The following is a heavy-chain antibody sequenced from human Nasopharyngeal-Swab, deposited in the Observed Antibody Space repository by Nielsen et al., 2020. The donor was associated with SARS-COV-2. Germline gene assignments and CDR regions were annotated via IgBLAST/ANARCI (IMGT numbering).Heavy chain of an antibody. CDR1: GYSFTSYW. V-gene: IGHV1-69*04. D-gene: IGHD2-15*01. CDR3: AREGGTRDGFDP. J-gene: IGHJ5*02. Sequence: SVKVSCKGSGYSFTSYWISWVRQAPGQGLEWMGRIIPILGIANYAQKFQGRVTITADKSTSTAYMELSSLRSEDTAVYYCAREGGTRDGFDPWGQGTLVTVSS. CDR2: IIPILGIA.